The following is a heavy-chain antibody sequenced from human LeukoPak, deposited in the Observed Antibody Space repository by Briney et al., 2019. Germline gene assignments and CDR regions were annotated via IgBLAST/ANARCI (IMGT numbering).Heavy chain of an antibody. J-gene: IGHJ4*02. CDR1: GGSITSISHH. Sequence: SETLSLTCTVSGGSITSISHHWGWVRQPGGKGLEWIGEINHSGSTNHNPSLKSPVTISVATSKTHFSLKLSSVTAADTAVYYCARGRRAAARLGYFDYWGQGTLVTVSS. CDR3: ARGRRAAARLGYFDY. CDR2: INHSGST. D-gene: IGHD6-6*01. V-gene: IGHV4-39*02.